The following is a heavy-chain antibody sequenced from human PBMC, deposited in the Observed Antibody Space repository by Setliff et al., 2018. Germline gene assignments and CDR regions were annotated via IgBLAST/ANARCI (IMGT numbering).Heavy chain of an antibody. CDR2: IYPGDSDT. D-gene: IGHD2-2*01. CDR1: GYIFTNYW. J-gene: IGHJ3*01. V-gene: IGHV5-51*01. Sequence: GESLKISCKASGYIFTNYWIGWVCQMPGKGLEWMGAIYPGDSDTRYSPSFQGQVTISAGKSINTAYLQWSSLKASDTAIYYCTRHEDRNKCTSSSCYRENDAFDVWGQGAMVTVSS. CDR3: TRHEDRNKCTSSSCYRENDAFDV.